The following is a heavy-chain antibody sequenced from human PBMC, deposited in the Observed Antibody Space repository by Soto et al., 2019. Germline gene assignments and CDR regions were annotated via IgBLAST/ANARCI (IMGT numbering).Heavy chain of an antibody. CDR2: IYYSGST. J-gene: IGHJ5*02. CDR1: GGSVSSGSYY. CDR3: ARSWSVAGGGELWFDP. D-gene: IGHD6-19*01. Sequence: SETLSLTCTVSGGSVSSGSYYWSWIRQPPGKGLEWIGYIYYSGSTSYNPSLKSRVTISVDTSKNQFSLKLSSVTAADTAVYYCARSWSVAGGGELWFDPWGQGTLVTVSS. V-gene: IGHV4-61*01.